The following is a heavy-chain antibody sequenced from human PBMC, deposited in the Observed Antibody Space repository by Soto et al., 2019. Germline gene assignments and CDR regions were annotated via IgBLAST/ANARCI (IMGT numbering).Heavy chain of an antibody. V-gene: IGHV3-7*05. D-gene: IGHD3-10*01. J-gene: IGHJ3*02. CDR3: ARGLVDM. CDR2: INHDGSEM. Sequence: EVQVVESGGGSVQPGGLLRRSCTVSGFPFSGYLMDWVRQAQGKGLEWVANINHDGSEMYYGDSVKGRFTISRDNAKNSLYLQMNSLRVEDTAVYYCARGLVDMWGQGTMVTVSS. CDR1: GFPFSGYL.